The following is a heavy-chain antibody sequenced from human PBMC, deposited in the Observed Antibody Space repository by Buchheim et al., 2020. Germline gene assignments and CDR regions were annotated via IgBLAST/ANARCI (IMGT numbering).Heavy chain of an antibody. Sequence: QVQLVESGRGLVKPGGSLRLSCAASGFTFSDYYMSWIRQAPGKGLEWVSYISSSGSTIYYADSVKGRFTISRDNAKNSLYLQMNSLRAEDTAVYYCASISCTNGVCYTVGDGSYFDYWGQGTL. CDR2: ISSSGSTI. CDR3: ASISCTNGVCYTVGDGSYFDY. D-gene: IGHD2-8*01. V-gene: IGHV3-11*01. J-gene: IGHJ4*02. CDR1: GFTFSDYY.